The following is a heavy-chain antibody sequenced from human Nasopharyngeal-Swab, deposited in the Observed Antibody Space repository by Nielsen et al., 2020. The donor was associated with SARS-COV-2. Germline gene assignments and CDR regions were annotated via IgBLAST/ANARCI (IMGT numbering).Heavy chain of an antibody. CDR2: ISSSSSYT. D-gene: IGHD3-10*01. Sequence: RQPPGKGLEWVSSISSSSSYTYYADSVKGRFTISRDNAKNSLYLQMNSLRAEDTAVYYCARDRWFGEFLSFDYWGQGTLVTVSS. J-gene: IGHJ4*02. V-gene: IGHV3-21*01. CDR3: ARDRWFGEFLSFDY.